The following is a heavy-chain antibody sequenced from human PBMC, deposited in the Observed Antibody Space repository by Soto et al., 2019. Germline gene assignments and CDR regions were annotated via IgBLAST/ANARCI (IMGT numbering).Heavy chain of an antibody. V-gene: IGHV3-23*01. Sequence: GGSLRLSCAASGFTFSSYWMSWVRQAPGKGLEWVSAISGSGGSTYYADSVKGRFTISRDNSKNTLYLQMNSLRAEDTAVYYCAKVGAYSSSWYVDYWGQGTLVTVSS. D-gene: IGHD6-13*01. J-gene: IGHJ4*02. CDR2: ISGSGGST. CDR1: GFTFSSYW. CDR3: AKVGAYSSSWYVDY.